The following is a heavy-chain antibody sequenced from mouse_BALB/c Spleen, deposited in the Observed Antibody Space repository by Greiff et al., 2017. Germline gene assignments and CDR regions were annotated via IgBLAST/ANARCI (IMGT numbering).Heavy chain of an antibody. CDR3: ARRDWDDWYFDV. CDR2: ISYSGST. V-gene: IGHV3-2*02. J-gene: IGHJ1*01. CDR1: GYSITSYYV. D-gene: IGHD4-1*01. Sequence: DVLLVESGPGLVKPSQSLSLSCTATGYSITSYYVWYLIRQFPGNKLEWMGYISYSGSTSYNPSLKSRISITRDTSKNQFFLQLNSVTTEDTATYYCARRDWDDWYFDVWGAGTTVTVSS.